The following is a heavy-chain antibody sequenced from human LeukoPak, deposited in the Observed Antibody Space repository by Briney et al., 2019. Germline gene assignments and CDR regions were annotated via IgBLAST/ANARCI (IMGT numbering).Heavy chain of an antibody. CDR2: IKQDGSEK. D-gene: IGHD3-22*01. Sequence: GGSLRLSCVASGFTFSTHNIHWVRQAPGKGLEWVANIKQDGSEKYYVDSVKGRFTISRDNAKNSLYLQMNSLRAEDTAVYYCARMGYDSSGYYILFDYWGQGTLVTVSS. V-gene: IGHV3-7*03. CDR1: GFTFSTHN. J-gene: IGHJ4*02. CDR3: ARMGYDSSGYYILFDY.